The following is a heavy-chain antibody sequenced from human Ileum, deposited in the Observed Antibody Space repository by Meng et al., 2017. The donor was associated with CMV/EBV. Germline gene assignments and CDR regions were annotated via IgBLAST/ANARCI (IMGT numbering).Heavy chain of an antibody. V-gene: IGHV3-7*01. D-gene: IGHD3-10*01. J-gene: IGHJ6*02. CDR2: IKKDGSEK. CDR1: GFTVSSIY. Sequence: GESLKISCEASGFTVSSIYMSWVRQAPGKGLEWVANIKKDGSEKHSLDSVEGRFTISRDNANNLLYLQMNSLRVEDAAVYYCARGRGLDVWGQGTTVTVSS. CDR3: ARGRGLDV.